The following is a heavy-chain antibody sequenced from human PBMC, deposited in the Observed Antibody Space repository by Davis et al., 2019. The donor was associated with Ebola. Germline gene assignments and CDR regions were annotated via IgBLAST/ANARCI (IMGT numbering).Heavy chain of an antibody. CDR2: IFYDGST. Sequence: SETLSLTCTVSGGSITISSEYWGWIRQPPGKGLEWIGSIFYDGSTYYNSSLKSRLTISVDTSKNHFSLRLSSVTAADTALYFYARQRAAAVDFWGQGALVTISS. V-gene: IGHV4-39*01. J-gene: IGHJ4*02. CDR3: ARQRAAAVDF. D-gene: IGHD6-13*01. CDR1: GGSITISSEY.